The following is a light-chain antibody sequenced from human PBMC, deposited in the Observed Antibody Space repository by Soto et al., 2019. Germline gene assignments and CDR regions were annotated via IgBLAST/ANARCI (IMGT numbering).Light chain of an antibody. CDR2: DAS. Sequence: DIQMTQSPSTLSASVGDRVTITCRASQSISSWLAWYQQKPGKAPKLLIYDASSLESGVPSRFSGSGSGTEFTLTISSLQPDDFATYYCQQYKSYSPLTFGGGPNVDIK. J-gene: IGKJ4*01. CDR1: QSISSW. V-gene: IGKV1-5*01. CDR3: QQYKSYSPLT.